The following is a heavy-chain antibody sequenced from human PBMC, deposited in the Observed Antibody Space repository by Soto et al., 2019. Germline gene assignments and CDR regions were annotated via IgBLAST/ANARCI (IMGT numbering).Heavy chain of an antibody. CDR2: ISGGTTST. CDR1: GFTFLSYA. V-gene: IGHV3-23*01. D-gene: IGHD1-26*01. CDR3: VKVAGTASGGYYWHAIEY. J-gene: IGHJ4*03. Sequence: GGSLILSCAASGFTFLSYAMAWVRQAPGEGLEWVSAISGGTTSTYYADSVKGRFTISRDNSKNTLYLQMNSLSAGDAAIYYCVKVAGTASGGYYWHAIEYSGQGT.